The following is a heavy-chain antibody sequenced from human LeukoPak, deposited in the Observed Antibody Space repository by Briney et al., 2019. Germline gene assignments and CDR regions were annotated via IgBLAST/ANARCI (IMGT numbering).Heavy chain of an antibody. CDR1: GGSISSYY. CDR2: IYTSGST. Sequence: SETLSLTCTVSGGSISSYYWSWIRQPAGKGLEWIGRIYTSGSTNYNPSLKGRVTMSVDTSKNQFSLKLSSVTAADTAVYYCARDYYDSSGYSYYYFDYWGQGTLVTVSS. J-gene: IGHJ4*02. D-gene: IGHD3-22*01. CDR3: ARDYYDSSGYSYYYFDY. V-gene: IGHV4-4*07.